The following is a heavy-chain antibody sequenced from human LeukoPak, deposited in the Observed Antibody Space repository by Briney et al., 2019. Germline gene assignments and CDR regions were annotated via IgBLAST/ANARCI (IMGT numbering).Heavy chain of an antibody. Sequence: PSETLSLTCDVYGGSFSNYYWSWIRQPPGKGLEWIGEINHRGSTNYNPSLKSRVTISVDTSKNQFSLKLSSVTAADTAVYYCARDIGEKRITMVRGVRRSNWFDPWGQGTLVTVSS. CDR2: INHRGST. CDR3: ARDIGEKRITMVRGVRRSNWFDP. V-gene: IGHV4-34*01. D-gene: IGHD3-10*01. J-gene: IGHJ5*02. CDR1: GGSFSNYY.